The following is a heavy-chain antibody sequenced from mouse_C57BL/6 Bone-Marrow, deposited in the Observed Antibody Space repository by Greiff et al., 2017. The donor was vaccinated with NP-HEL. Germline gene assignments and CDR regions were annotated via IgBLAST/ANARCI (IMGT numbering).Heavy chain of an antibody. CDR2: IYPRSGNT. Sequence: VQLQQSGAELARPGASVKLSCKASGYTFTSYGIRWVKQRTGQGLEWIGEIYPRSGNTYYNEKFKGKATLTADKSSSTAYMELRRLTSDDSAVYFCARVYDYDEKAFAYWGKGTLVTVSA. J-gene: IGHJ3*01. CDR3: ARVYDYDEKAFAY. CDR1: GYTFTSYG. V-gene: IGHV1-81*01. D-gene: IGHD2-4*01.